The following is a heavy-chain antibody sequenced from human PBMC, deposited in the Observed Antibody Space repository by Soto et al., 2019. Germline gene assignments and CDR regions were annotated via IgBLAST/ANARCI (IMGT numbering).Heavy chain of an antibody. J-gene: IGHJ5*02. CDR2: IYPGDSDT. Sequence: GESLKISCEGSGYSFTNHWIGWVRQMPGKGLEWMGSIYPGDSDTKYSPSLQGQVTISADRSVSTAYLQWSSLTASDTAIYYCIIAALVLGWLAPGGKGPLVTVS. D-gene: IGHD6-13*01. V-gene: IGHV5-51*01. CDR1: GYSFTNHW. CDR3: IIAALVLGWLAP.